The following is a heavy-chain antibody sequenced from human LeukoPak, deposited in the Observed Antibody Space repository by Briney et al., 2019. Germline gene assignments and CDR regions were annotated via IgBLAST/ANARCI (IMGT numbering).Heavy chain of an antibody. V-gene: IGHV4-34*01. Sequence: SETLSLTCAVYGGSFSGYYWSWIRQPPGKGLEWIGEINHSGSTNYNPSLKSRVTISVDTSKNQSSLKLSSVTAADTAVYYCARELNYDSSGYYLASEYYFDYWGQGTLVTVSS. D-gene: IGHD3-22*01. CDR1: GGSFSGYY. CDR2: INHSGST. CDR3: ARELNYDSSGYYLASEYYFDY. J-gene: IGHJ4*02.